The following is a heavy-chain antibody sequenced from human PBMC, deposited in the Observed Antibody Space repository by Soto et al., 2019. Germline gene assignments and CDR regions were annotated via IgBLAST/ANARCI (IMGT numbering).Heavy chain of an antibody. CDR3: ARARMVRGIIYYYGMDV. CDR1: GGSISSDGNY. Sequence: QVQLQESGPGLVKSSQTLSLTCTVSGGSISSDGNYWSWIRQHPGKGLEWSGYIYYSRSTNYNPPLKSRVTISVDTSKNQFSLKLNSVTAADTAVYYCARARMVRGIIYYYGMDVWGQGTTVTVSS. CDR2: IYYSRST. J-gene: IGHJ6*02. D-gene: IGHD3-10*01. V-gene: IGHV4-31*03.